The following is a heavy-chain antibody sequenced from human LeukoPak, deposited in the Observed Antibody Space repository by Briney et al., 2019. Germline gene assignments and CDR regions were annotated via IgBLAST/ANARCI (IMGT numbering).Heavy chain of an antibody. CDR1: GFTFSSYS. D-gene: IGHD1-26*01. CDR3: AREHSVGATTCPDY. J-gene: IGHJ4*02. V-gene: IGHV3-21*01. CDR2: ISSSSSYI. Sequence: GGSLRLSCAASGFTFSSYSMNWVRQAPGKGLEWVSSISSSSSYIYYADSVKGRFTISRDNAKNSLYLQMNSLRAEDTAVYYCAREHSVGATTCPDYWGQGTLVTVSS.